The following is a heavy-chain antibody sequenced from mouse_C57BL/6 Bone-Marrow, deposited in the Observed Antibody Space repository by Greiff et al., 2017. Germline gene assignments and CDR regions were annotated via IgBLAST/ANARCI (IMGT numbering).Heavy chain of an antibody. D-gene: IGHD4-1*01. CDR1: GYTFTSYW. Sequence: VKLQQPGAELVKPGASVKMSCKASGYTFTSYWLTWVKQRPGQGLEWIGDIYPTSGRTKYNEKFKSKAILTVDTSSNTAYMQPSSLTSEDSAVFYCARSGPLGRSFDYWGQGTTLTVSS. V-gene: IGHV1-55*01. CDR3: ARSGPLGRSFDY. CDR2: IYPTSGRT. J-gene: IGHJ2*01.